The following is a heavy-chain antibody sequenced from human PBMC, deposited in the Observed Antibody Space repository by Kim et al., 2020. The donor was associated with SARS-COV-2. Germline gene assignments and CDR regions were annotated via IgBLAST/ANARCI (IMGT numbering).Heavy chain of an antibody. CDR3: TRHLPGSSWFDY. Sequence: YHNPPLKSRVTLSVETSKNQFSLKLSSVTAADTAVFYCTRHLPGSSWFDYWGQGTLVTVSS. V-gene: IGHV4-39*01. D-gene: IGHD6-13*01. J-gene: IGHJ4*02.